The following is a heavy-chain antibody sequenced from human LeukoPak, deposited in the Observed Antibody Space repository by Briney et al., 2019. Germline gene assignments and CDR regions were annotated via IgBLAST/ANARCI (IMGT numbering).Heavy chain of an antibody. CDR1: GFTFSGYA. D-gene: IGHD2-21*01. Sequence: PGESLRLSCAASGFTFSGYAMTWVRQAPGKGLEWVSSITGSGDYTYYIDSAKGRFTISRDNSKTILYLQMNSLRGEDTALYYCAKDGLYCDGSAHVYYFDYWGQGTLVAVSS. CDR3: AKDGLYCDGSAHVYYFDY. J-gene: IGHJ4*02. V-gene: IGHV3-23*01. CDR2: ITGSGDYT.